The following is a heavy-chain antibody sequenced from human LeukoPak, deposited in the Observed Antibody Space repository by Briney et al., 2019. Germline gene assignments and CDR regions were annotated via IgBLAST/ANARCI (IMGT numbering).Heavy chain of an antibody. Sequence: PGGSLRLSCAASGFTFNNYAMSWVPQAPGEGLEWVSYICGGGETTYYPDSAKGRFTISRDNSQNTLYLQMNSLRAEDTAVYYCARDYADYVGYFFFDYWGQGTLVTVSS. CDR3: ARDYADYVGYFFFDY. J-gene: IGHJ4*02. CDR1: GFTFNNYA. V-gene: IGHV3-23*01. D-gene: IGHD4-17*01. CDR2: ICGGGETT.